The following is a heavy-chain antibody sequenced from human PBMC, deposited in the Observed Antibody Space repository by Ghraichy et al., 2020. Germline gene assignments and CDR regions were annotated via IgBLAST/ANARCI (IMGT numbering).Heavy chain of an antibody. CDR1: GYTFTSYA. CDR3: AREIVLMVYAMGDY. D-gene: IGHD2-8*01. J-gene: IGHJ4*02. CDR2: INAGNGNT. V-gene: IGHV1-3*01. Sequence: ASVKVSCKASGYTFTSYAMHWVRQAPGQRLEWMGWINAGNGNTKYSQKFQGRVTITRDTSASTAYMELSSLRSEDTAVYYCAREIVLMVYAMGDYWGQGTLVTVSS.